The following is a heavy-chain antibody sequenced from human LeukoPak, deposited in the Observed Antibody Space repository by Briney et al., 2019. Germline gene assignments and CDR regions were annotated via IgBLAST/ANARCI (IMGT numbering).Heavy chain of an antibody. Sequence: PGRSLRLSCAASGFTFSSYGMHWVRQAPGKGLEWVAVIWYDGSNKYYADSVKGRFTISRDNSKNTLYLQMNSLRAEDTAVYYCARAVAGTGNNWFDPWGQGTLVTVSS. D-gene: IGHD6-19*01. CDR2: IWYDGSNK. V-gene: IGHV3-33*01. J-gene: IGHJ5*02. CDR3: ARAVAGTGNNWFDP. CDR1: GFTFSSYG.